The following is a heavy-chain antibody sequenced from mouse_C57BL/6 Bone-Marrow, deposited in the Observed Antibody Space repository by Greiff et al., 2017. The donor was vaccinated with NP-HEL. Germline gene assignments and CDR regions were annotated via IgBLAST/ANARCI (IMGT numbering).Heavy chain of an antibody. V-gene: IGHV1-55*01. J-gene: IGHJ3*01. CDR2: IYPGSGST. CDR1: GYTFTSYW. D-gene: IGHD1-1*01. CDR3: ARRYYGSSTVAY. Sequence: QVQLKQPGAELVKPGASVKMSCKASGYTFTSYWITWVKQRPGQGLEWIGDIYPGSGSTNYNEKFKSKATLTVDTSSSTAYMQLSSLTSEDSAVYYCARRYYGSSTVAYWGQGTLVTVSA.